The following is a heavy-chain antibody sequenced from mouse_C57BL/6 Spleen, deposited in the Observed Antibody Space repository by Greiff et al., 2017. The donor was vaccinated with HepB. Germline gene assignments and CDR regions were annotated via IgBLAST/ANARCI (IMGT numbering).Heavy chain of an antibody. CDR2: LRNKANGYTT. CDR3: ARGYWYFDV. Sequence: EVKVVESGGGLVQPGGSLSLSCAASGFTFTDYYMSWVRQPPGKALEWLGFLRNKANGYTTEYSASVKGRFTISRDNSQSILYLQMNALRAEDSATYYCARGYWYFDVWGTGTTVTVSS. CDR1: GFTFTDYY. V-gene: IGHV7-3*01. J-gene: IGHJ1*03.